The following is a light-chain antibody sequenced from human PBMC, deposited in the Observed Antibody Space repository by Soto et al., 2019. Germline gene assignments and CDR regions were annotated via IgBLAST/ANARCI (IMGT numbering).Light chain of an antibody. CDR3: GTWDSSLTVGV. V-gene: IGLV1-51*01. J-gene: IGLJ2*01. Sequence: QSVLTQPPSVSAAPGQKVTISCSGSSSNIANNYVSWYQQLPGTAPKLLIYDNNKRPSGIPDRFSGSKSGTSATLGITGLQTGDEADYYCGTWDSSLTVGVFGGGTKLTVL. CDR2: DNN. CDR1: SSNIANNY.